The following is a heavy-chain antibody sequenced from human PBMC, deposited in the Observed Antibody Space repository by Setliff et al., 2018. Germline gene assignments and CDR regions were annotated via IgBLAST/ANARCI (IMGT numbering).Heavy chain of an antibody. D-gene: IGHD3-10*01. J-gene: IGHJ6*02. V-gene: IGHV4-34*01. CDR2: INHSGST. Sequence: PSETLSLTCAVYGGSFSGYYWSWIRQPPGKGLEWIGEINHSGSTNYNPSLKSRVTISVDTSKNQFSLNLNSVTAADTAVYYCARSRGTMVRGVLYYYYGMDVWGQGTTVTVS. CDR3: ARSRGTMVRGVLYYYYGMDV. CDR1: GGSFSGYY.